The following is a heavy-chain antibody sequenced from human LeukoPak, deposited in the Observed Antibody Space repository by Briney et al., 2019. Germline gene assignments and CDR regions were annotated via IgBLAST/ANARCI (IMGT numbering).Heavy chain of an antibody. J-gene: IGHJ4*02. CDR1: GYTFTSYG. CDR3: AREGYCNSTSCYKPFDY. D-gene: IGHD2-2*01. V-gene: IGHV1-18*01. CDR2: ISGYNGNT. Sequence: ASVTVSCKASGYTFTSYGISGVRQAPGQGREWMGWISGYNGNTNYAQKLQGRVTMTTDTSTSTAYMELRSLRSDDTAVYYCAREGYCNSTSCYKPFDYWGQGTLVTVSS.